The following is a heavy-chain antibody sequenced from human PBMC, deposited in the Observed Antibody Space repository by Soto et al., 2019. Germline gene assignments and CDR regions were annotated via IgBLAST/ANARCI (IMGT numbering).Heavy chain of an antibody. CDR1: GFSFRTYG. D-gene: IGHD1-1*01. J-gene: IGHJ3*01. V-gene: IGHV3-33*01. Sequence: QVQLVESGGGLVQPGTSLRLSCAVSGFSFRTYGFHWVRQPPRKGLQWVAVISPKGHSDSVEGRFTISRDNSKDTSYLQMNNLRAEDTAVSYCARDDAFENENTFDLWGHGKMVTVSS. CDR3: ARDDAFENENTFDL. CDR2: ISPK.